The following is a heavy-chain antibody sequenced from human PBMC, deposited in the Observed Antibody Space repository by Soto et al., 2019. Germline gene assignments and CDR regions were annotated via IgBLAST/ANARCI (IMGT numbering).Heavy chain of an antibody. J-gene: IGHJ6*02. D-gene: IGHD3-9*01. Sequence: GESLKISCKVSGYSFTSYWIGWVRQMPGKGLEWMGIIYPGDSDTRYSPSFQGQVTISADKSISTAYLQWSSLKASDTAMYYCAVTGYYDILTGYYIYYYYGMDVWGQGTTVTVSS. CDR2: IYPGDSDT. V-gene: IGHV5-51*01. CDR1: GYSFTSYW. CDR3: AVTGYYDILTGYYIYYYYGMDV.